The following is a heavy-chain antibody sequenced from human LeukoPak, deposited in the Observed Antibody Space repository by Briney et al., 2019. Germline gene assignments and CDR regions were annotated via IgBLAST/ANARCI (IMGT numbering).Heavy chain of an antibody. D-gene: IGHD1-1*01. CDR3: ARDPRTVRI. CDR2: ISSGSSYI. CDR1: GFTFSSYT. Sequence: GGSLRLSCAASGFTFSSYTMNWVRQAPGKGLEWVSSISSGSSYIYYADSVKGRFTISRDNAKNLLYLQMDSLRVEDTAIYYCARDPRTVRIWGQGTLVTVSS. V-gene: IGHV3-21*01. J-gene: IGHJ4*02.